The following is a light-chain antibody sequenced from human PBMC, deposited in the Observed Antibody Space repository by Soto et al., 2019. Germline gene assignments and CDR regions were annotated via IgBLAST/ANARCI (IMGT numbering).Light chain of an antibody. CDR1: QGIRKD. Sequence: ASVGDRVTMPCRASQGIRKDLAWYQQKPGKAPKLLIYATSSLQSGVPSRFSGSGSGRDFTLTISSLQPEDFATYYCLQDYNYPRTFGQGTKVDIK. V-gene: IGKV1-6*02. CDR2: ATS. J-gene: IGKJ1*01. CDR3: LQDYNYPRT.